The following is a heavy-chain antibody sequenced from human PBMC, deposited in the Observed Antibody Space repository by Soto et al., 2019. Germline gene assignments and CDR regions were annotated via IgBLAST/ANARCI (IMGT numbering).Heavy chain of an antibody. CDR3: ARGLEGSGSYYPTPKAYYYYGMDV. D-gene: IGHD3-10*01. V-gene: IGHV1-69*01. CDR2: IIPIFGTA. Sequence: QVQLVQSGAEVKKTGSSVKVSCKASGGTFSSYAISWVRQAPGQGLEWMGGIIPIFGTANYAQKFQGRVTITADESTSTAYMGLSSLRSEDTAVYYCARGLEGSGSYYPTPKAYYYYGMDVWGQGTTVTVSS. J-gene: IGHJ6*02. CDR1: GGTFSSYA.